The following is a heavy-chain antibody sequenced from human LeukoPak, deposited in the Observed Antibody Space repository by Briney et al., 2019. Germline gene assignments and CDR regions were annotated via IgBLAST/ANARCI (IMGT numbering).Heavy chain of an antibody. J-gene: IGHJ6*03. Sequence: SETLSLTCTVSGGSISSGSYYWSWIRQPAGKGLEWIGRIYTSGSTNYNPSLKSRVTISVDTSKNQFSLKLSSVTAADTAVYYCARDSAGVYATLYYYYMDVWGKGTTVTVSS. CDR1: GGSISSGSYY. CDR2: IYTSGST. D-gene: IGHD2-8*01. V-gene: IGHV4-61*02. CDR3: ARDSAGVYATLYYYYMDV.